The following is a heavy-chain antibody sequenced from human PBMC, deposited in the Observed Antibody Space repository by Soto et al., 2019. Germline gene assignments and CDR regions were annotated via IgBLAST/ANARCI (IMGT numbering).Heavy chain of an antibody. CDR2: MNPNSGNT. V-gene: IGHV1-8*01. D-gene: IGHD2-2*01. CDR1: GYTFTSYD. J-gene: IGHJ6*02. Sequence: ASVKVSCKASGYTFTSYDINWVRQATGQGLEWMGWMNPNSGNTGYAQKFQGRVTMTRNTSISTAYMELSSLRSEDTAVYYCARGGNLGYCISTSCPFYYYYGMDVWGQGTTVTVSS. CDR3: ARGGNLGYCISTSCPFYYYYGMDV.